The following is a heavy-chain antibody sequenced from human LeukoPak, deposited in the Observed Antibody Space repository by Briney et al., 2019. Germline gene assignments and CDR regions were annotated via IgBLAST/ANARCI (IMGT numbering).Heavy chain of an antibody. Sequence: GASVKVSCKASGYTFTSYGISWVRQAPGQGLEWMGWISAYNGNTNYAQKLQGRVTMTTDTSTSTAYMELRSLRSDDTAVYYCARVPYYDILTGTPTHYYYYGVDVWGQGTTVTVSS. CDR3: ARVPYYDILTGTPTHYYYYGVDV. CDR1: GYTFTSYG. CDR2: ISAYNGNT. J-gene: IGHJ6*02. V-gene: IGHV1-18*01. D-gene: IGHD3-9*01.